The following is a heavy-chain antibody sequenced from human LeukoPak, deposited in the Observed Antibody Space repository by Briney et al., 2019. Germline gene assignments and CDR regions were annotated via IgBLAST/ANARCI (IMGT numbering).Heavy chain of an antibody. D-gene: IGHD2-15*01. CDR3: ARGHCSGGSCPRHVDY. V-gene: IGHV3-66*01. J-gene: IGHJ4*02. CDR2: IYSGGST. Sequence: GGSLRLSCAASGFTVSSNYMSWVRQAPGKGLEWVSVIYSGGSTYYADSVKGRFTISRDNSKNTLYLQMNSLRAEDTAVYYCARGHCSGGSCPRHVDYWGQGTLVTVSS. CDR1: GFTVSSNY.